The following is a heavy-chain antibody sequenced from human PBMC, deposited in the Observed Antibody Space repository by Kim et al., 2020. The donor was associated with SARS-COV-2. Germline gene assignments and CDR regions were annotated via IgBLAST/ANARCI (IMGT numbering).Heavy chain of an antibody. CDR2: ISYDGSNK. CDR1: GFTFSSYG. V-gene: IGHV3-30*18. CDR3: AKDSGRITMIVVVMTGIDY. D-gene: IGHD3-22*01. Sequence: GGSLRLSCAASGFTFSSYGMHWVRQAPGKGLEWVAVISYDGSNKYYADSVKGRFTISRDNSKNTLYLQMNSLRAEDTAVYYCAKDSGRITMIVVVMTGIDYWGQGTLVTVSS. J-gene: IGHJ4*02.